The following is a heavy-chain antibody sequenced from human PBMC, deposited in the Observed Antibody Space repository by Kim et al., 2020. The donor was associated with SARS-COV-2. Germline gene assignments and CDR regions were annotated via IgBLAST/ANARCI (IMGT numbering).Heavy chain of an antibody. CDR3: ATRLERECCSTTCYTGPGYEFNW. D-gene: IGHD2-2*02. J-gene: IGHJ4*02. CDR2: ISAYTGQR. V-gene: IGHV1-18*01. CDR1: GFTFRNYG. Sequence: ASVKVSCKASGFTFRNYGIKWVRQAAGQGLEWMGWISAYTGQRAYAQKFQGRVIMTTDTSSMTGYLELKNLRFDDTAMYYCATRLERECCSTTCYTGPGYEFNWWGRETMVTVS.